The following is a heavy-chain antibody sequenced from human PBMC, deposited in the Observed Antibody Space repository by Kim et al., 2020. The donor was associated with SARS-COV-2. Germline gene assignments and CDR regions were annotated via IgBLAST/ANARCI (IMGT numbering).Heavy chain of an antibody. Sequence: SETLSLTCTVSGGSISSGGYYWSWIRQHPGKGLEWIGYIYYSGSTYYNPSLKSRVTISVDTSKNQFSLKLSSVTAADTAVYYCARVYDFWSGWTKHLAGGWFDPWGQGTLVTVSS. J-gene: IGHJ5*02. CDR2: IYYSGST. V-gene: IGHV4-31*03. D-gene: IGHD3-3*01. CDR1: GGSISSGGYY. CDR3: ARVYDFWSGWTKHLAGGWFDP.